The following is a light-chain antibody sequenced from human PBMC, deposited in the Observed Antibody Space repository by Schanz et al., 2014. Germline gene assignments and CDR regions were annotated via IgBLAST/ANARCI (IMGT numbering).Light chain of an antibody. Sequence: QSVLTQPPSASGTPGQRVTISCSGSNSNIGRNVVNWYQQFPGTAPKLLIHNSDQRPSGVPDRFSASKSGTSASLAISGLQSQDEADYYCATWDDSLNGGVFGGGTKLTVL. V-gene: IGLV1-44*01. CDR1: NSNIGRNV. CDR2: NSD. J-gene: IGLJ3*02. CDR3: ATWDDSLNGGV.